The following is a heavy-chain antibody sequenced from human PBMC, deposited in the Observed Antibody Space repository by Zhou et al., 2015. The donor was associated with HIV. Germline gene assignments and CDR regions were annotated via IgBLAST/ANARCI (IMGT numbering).Heavy chain of an antibody. D-gene: IGHD2-21*02. CDR3: ASTFXGGDCLDAFDI. Sequence: QVQLVQSGAEVKKPGSSVKVSCKVSGHTLFELSMHWVRQAPGKGLEWMGGISTYNINAVYAQKFQGRITMSTDISTTTAYMELSSLRSEDTAMYYCASTFXGGDCLDAFDIVGQGTMVTVSS. CDR1: GHTLFELS. CDR2: ISTYNINA. J-gene: IGHJ3*02. V-gene: IGHV1-24*01.